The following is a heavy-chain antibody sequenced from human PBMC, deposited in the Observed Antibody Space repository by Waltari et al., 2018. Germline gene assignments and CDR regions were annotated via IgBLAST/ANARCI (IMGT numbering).Heavy chain of an antibody. CDR2: ISGFGGST. J-gene: IGHJ4*02. CDR1: GFTFSSYA. Sequence: EVQLLESGGGLVQPGGSLRLSCAASGFTFSSYAMSWVRQDPGKGLEWVSAISGFGGSTFYAYSLECLFTISRDNSKNTLYLQMNSLSAEDTAVYYCAKASQWLLQGVLDYWCQGTLVTVSS. V-gene: IGHV3-23*01. D-gene: IGHD6-19*01. CDR3: AKASQWLLQGVLDY.